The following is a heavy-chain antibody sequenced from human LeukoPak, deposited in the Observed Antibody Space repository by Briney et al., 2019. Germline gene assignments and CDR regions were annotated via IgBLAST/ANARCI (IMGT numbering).Heavy chain of an antibody. J-gene: IGHJ4*02. CDR2: VYYSGST. Sequence: PSETLSLTCTVSGGSFNSYYWSWIRQPPGKGLEWIGYVYYSGSTNYNPSLRSRVSISVDTSKNQFSLKLSSVTAADTAVYYCARLTYYYGSGSYQFDYWGQGTPVTVSS. V-gene: IGHV4-59*12. D-gene: IGHD3-10*01. CDR1: GGSFNSYY. CDR3: ARLTYYYGSGSYQFDY.